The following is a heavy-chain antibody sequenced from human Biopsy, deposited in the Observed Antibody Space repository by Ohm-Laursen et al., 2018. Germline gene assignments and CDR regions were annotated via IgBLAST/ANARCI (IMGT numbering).Heavy chain of an antibody. CDR3: AREAIGVATAFDI. J-gene: IGHJ3*02. Sequence: GTLSLTWTVSGVSISTYYWSWIRQSPGRGLEWIAYIYYSGSTDYNPSLKSRVTISLDTSKNQFSLKLSSVTAADTAIYYCAREAIGVATAFDIWGQGTMVTVSS. D-gene: IGHD5-12*01. V-gene: IGHV4-59*01. CDR1: GVSISTYY. CDR2: IYYSGST.